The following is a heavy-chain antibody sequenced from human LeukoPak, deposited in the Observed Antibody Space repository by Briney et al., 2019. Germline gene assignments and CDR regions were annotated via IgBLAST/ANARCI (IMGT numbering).Heavy chain of an antibody. CDR3: ARDQGYCSGGSCYLFDY. J-gene: IGHJ4*02. CDR2: IYHSGST. D-gene: IGHD2-15*01. CDR1: GGSISSSNW. Sequence: SGTLSLTCAVSGGSISSSNWWSWVRQPPGEGLEWIGEIYHSGSTNYNPSLKSRVTISVDKSKNQFSLKLSSVTAADTAVYYCARDQGYCSGGSCYLFDYWGQGTLVTVSS. V-gene: IGHV4-4*02.